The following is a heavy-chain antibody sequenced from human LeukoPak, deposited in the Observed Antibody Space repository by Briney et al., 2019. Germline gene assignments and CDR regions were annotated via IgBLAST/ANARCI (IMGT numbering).Heavy chain of an antibody. CDR3: ARRSQENRVTTAKNWFDP. V-gene: IGHV4-59*08. CDR2: IYFSGNT. CDR1: GASISSYY. J-gene: IGHJ5*02. D-gene: IGHD4-17*01. Sequence: SETLSLTCAVSGASISSYYWSWIRQPPGKGLEWIGYIYFSGNTNYNPSLKSRVTISVDTSKNQFSLKLSSVTAADTAVYYCARRSQENRVTTAKNWFDPWGQGTQVTVSS.